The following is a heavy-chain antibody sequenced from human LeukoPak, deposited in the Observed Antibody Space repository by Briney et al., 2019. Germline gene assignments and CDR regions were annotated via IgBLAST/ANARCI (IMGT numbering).Heavy chain of an antibody. D-gene: IGHD3-22*01. J-gene: IGHJ4*02. CDR1: GFTFSSYA. V-gene: IGHV3-23*01. Sequence: PGGSLRLSCAASGFTFSSYAMSWVRQAPGKGLEWVSAISGSGGSTYYADSVKGRFTISRDNSKKTLYLQMNSLRAEDTAVYYCAKAGEGTMIVVDPFDYWGQGTLVTVSS. CDR3: AKAGEGTMIVVDPFDY. CDR2: ISGSGGST.